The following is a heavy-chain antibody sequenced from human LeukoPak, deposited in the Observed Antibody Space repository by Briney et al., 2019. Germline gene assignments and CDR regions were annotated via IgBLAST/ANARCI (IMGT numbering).Heavy chain of an antibody. Sequence: ASVKVSCKASGYTFTGYYMHWVRQAPGQGLEWMGRINPNSGGTNYAQKFQGRVTMTRDTSTSTVYMELSSLRSEDTAVYYCARTLVRGVSYYFDYWGQGTLVTVSS. V-gene: IGHV1-2*06. CDR1: GYTFTGYY. CDR2: INPNSGGT. D-gene: IGHD3-10*01. J-gene: IGHJ4*02. CDR3: ARTLVRGVSYYFDY.